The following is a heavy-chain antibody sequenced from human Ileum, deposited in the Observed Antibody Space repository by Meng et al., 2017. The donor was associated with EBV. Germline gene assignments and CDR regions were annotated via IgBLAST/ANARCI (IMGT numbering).Heavy chain of an antibody. Sequence: QGRLSQWGKGLLQPSETLSLTCAVYGGSFNDYYWTWLRQPPGKGLEWIGEIDQSGYTKFNPSLSSRATISRDTSNNQFSLRLNSVTAADTALYYCARYGRCNGNSFYCFDPWGQGTLVTVSS. J-gene: IGHJ5*02. CDR2: IDQSGYT. CDR1: GGSFNDYY. CDR3: ARYGRCNGNSFYCFDP. D-gene: IGHD4-23*01. V-gene: IGHV4-34*01.